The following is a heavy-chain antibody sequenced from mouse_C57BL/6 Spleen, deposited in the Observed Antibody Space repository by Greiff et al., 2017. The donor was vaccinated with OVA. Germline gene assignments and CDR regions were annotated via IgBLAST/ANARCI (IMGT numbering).Heavy chain of an antibody. CDR3: TTPHYYGSSLNYFDY. J-gene: IGHJ2*01. D-gene: IGHD1-1*01. Sequence: EVQLVESGAELVRPGASVKLSCTASGFNIKDAYMHWVKQRPEQGLEWIGWIDPENGDTEYASQFQGKATITADTSSNTAYLQLSSLTSEDTAVYYCTTPHYYGSSLNYFDYWGQGTTLTVSS. CDR1: GFNIKDAY. CDR2: IDPENGDT. V-gene: IGHV14-4*01.